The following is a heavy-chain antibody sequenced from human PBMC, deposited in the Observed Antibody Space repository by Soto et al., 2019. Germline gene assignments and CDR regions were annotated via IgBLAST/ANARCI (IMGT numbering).Heavy chain of an antibody. CDR3: ARASREYGDYFLFDY. J-gene: IGHJ4*02. V-gene: IGHV4-4*02. D-gene: IGHD4-17*01. Sequence: QVQLQESGPGLVKPSGTLSLTCAVSSGSISSSNWWSWVRQPPGKGLEWIGEIYHSGSTNYNPSLKSRVTISVDKSKNQFSLKLSSVTAPDTAVYYCARASREYGDYFLFDYWGQGTLVTVSS. CDR1: SGSISSSNW. CDR2: IYHSGST.